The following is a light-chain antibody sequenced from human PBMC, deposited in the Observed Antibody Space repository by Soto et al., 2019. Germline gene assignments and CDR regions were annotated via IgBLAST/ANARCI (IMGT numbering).Light chain of an antibody. CDR1: SSDVGGYNY. CDR3: SSYTSSGTPV. J-gene: IGLJ3*02. V-gene: IGLV2-14*01. CDR2: EVN. Sequence: QSALTQPASVSGSPGQSITISCTGTSSDVGGYNYLSWYQQHPGKAPKVMLYEVNNRPSGVSNRFSGSKSGNTASLTISGLQAEDEDDYYCSSYTSSGTPVFGGGTKLTVL.